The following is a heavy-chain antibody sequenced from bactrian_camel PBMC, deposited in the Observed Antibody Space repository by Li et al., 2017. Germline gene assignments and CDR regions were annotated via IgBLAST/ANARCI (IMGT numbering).Heavy chain of an antibody. J-gene: IGHJ4*01. CDR1: GYTAGRYC. V-gene: IGHV3S55*01. Sequence: SGYTAGRYCMGWFRQAPGQEREGVAATSADKIAYNDLVRGRFAFSQDSAKNILYLQINTLKPEDTGMYYCAARSQTCWLPLDSPDDEYDTWGQGTQVTVS. CDR3: AARSQTCWLPLDSPDDEYDT. D-gene: IGHD7*01. CDR2: TSADKI.